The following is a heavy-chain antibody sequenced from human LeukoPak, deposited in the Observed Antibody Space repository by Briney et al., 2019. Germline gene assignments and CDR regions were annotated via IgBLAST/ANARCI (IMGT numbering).Heavy chain of an antibody. V-gene: IGHV3-23*01. CDR1: GFTFSSYA. Sequence: GGSLRLSCAASGFTFSSYAMSWVRQAPGKGLEWVSAISGSGGSTYYADSVKGRFTISRDNSKNTLYLQMNSLRAEDTAVYYCAKRHYSSGQVPHFDYWGQGTLVTVSS. CDR2: ISGSGGST. J-gene: IGHJ4*02. CDR3: AKRHYSSGQVPHFDY. D-gene: IGHD3-22*01.